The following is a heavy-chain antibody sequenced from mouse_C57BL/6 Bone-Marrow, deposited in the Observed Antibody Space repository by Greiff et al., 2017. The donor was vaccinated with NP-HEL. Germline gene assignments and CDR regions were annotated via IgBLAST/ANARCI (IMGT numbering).Heavy chain of an antibody. CDR1: GYTFTDYE. V-gene: IGHV1-15*01. CDR2: IDPETGGT. D-gene: IGHD3-2*02. CDR3: TKELAQGYFDY. J-gene: IGHJ2*01. Sequence: VQVVESGAELVRPGASVTLSCKASGYTFTDYEMHWVKQTPVPGLEWIGAIDPETGGTAYNQKFKGKAILTADKSSSTAYMELRSLTSEDSAVYYCTKELAQGYFDYWGQGTTLTVSS.